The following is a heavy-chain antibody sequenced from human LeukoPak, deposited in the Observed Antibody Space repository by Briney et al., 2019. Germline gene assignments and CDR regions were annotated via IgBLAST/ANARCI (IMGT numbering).Heavy chain of an antibody. CDR2: ISYDGSNK. J-gene: IGHJ3*02. D-gene: IGHD6-6*01. CDR3: ARDLPKYSSSSADAFDI. Sequence: GGSLRLSCAASGFTFSSYAMHWVRQAPGKGLEWVAVISYDGSNKYYADSVKGRFTISRDNAKNSLYLQMNSLRAEDTAVYYCARDLPKYSSSSADAFDIWGQGTMVTVSS. V-gene: IGHV3-30*04. CDR1: GFTFSSYA.